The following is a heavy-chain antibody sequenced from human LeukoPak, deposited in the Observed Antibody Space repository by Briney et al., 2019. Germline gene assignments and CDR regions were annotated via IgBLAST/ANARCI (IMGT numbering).Heavy chain of an antibody. Sequence: GGSLRLSCAASGFTFSSYSMNWVRQAPGKGLEWVSSISSSSSYIYYADSVKGRFTISRDNAKNSLYLQMNSLRAEDTAVYYCARDRTYYDFWSGYSSSYYGMDVWGHGTTVTVSS. D-gene: IGHD3-3*01. CDR2: ISSSSSYI. CDR3: ARDRTYYDFWSGYSSSYYGMDV. CDR1: GFTFSSYS. V-gene: IGHV3-21*01. J-gene: IGHJ6*02.